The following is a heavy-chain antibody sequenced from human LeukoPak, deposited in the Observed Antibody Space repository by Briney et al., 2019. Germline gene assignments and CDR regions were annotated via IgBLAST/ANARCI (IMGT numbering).Heavy chain of an antibody. D-gene: IGHD5-12*01. CDR1: GFTFSIYG. Sequence: QPGGSLRLSCAASGFTFSIYGMHWVRQAPGKGLEWVAFIRYDGSNPYYVDSVKGRFTISRDNSRNTLYLQLNSLRPEDTAVYYCAKGDVLATGFDNWGQGTLVTVSS. CDR3: AKGDVLATGFDN. CDR2: IRYDGSNP. J-gene: IGHJ4*02. V-gene: IGHV3-30*02.